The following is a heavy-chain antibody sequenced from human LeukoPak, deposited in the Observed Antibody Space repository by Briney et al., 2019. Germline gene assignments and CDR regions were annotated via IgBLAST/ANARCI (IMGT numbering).Heavy chain of an antibody. Sequence: SETLSLTCTVSGGSLSNYYWSWIRQPPGKGLEWIGYIYYSGSTNYNPSLKSRVTISVDTSKNQFSLKLSSVTAADTAVYYCARPGGGNARDYLDCLGRGGLVTVSS. CDR2: IYYSGST. CDR3: ARPGGGNARDYLDC. D-gene: IGHD4-23*01. J-gene: IGHJ4*02. V-gene: IGHV4-59*08. CDR1: GGSLSNYY.